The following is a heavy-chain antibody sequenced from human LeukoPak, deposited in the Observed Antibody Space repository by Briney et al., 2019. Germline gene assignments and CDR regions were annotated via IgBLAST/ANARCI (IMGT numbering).Heavy chain of an antibody. J-gene: IGHJ4*02. V-gene: IGHV4-39*01. CDR3: ARRSRLYKHETTGYHDS. D-gene: IGHD3-9*01. CDR2: VFYSGTT. Sequence: SETLSLTCNVSGDYITTTNYYWAWIRQAPGKGLEWIASVFYSGTTYYHPSLKSRVIISMDTSRKQISLRLSSVTATDTAIYYCARRSRLYKHETTGYHDSWGQGTLVTVSS. CDR1: GDYITTTNYY.